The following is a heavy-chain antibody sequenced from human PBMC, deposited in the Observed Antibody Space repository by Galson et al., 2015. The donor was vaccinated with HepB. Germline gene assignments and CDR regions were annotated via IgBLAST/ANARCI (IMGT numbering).Heavy chain of an antibody. J-gene: IGHJ4*02. CDR2: ISYDGSNK. CDR1: GFTFSSYA. D-gene: IGHD3-10*01. CDR3: ARDRHEWVWFGELDY. V-gene: IGHV3-30*04. Sequence: SLRLSCAASGFTFSSYAMHWVRQAPGKGLEWVAVISYDGSNKYYADSVKGRFTISRDNSKNTLCLQMNSLRAEDTAVYYCARDRHEWVWFGELDYWGQGTLVTVSS.